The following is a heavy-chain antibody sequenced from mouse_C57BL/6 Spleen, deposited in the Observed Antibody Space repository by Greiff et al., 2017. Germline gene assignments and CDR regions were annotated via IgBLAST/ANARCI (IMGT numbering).Heavy chain of an antibody. CDR3: ARRGRDMGC. CDR1: GFTFSSYG. Sequence: EVKLVESGGDLVKPGGSLKLSCAASGFTFSSYGMSWVRQTPDKRLEWVATISSGGSYTYYPDSVKGRFTISRDNDKNTLYLQMSSLKSEDTAMYYCARRGRDMGCWGQGPSVSVSS. V-gene: IGHV5-6*02. J-gene: IGHJ4*01. CDR2: ISSGGSYT. D-gene: IGHD1-1*02.